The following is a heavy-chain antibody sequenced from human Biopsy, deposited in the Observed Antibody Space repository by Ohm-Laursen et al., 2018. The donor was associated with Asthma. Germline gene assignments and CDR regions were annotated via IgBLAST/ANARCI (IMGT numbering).Heavy chain of an antibody. D-gene: IGHD3-10*01. CDR3: ARAVDYSHYYGIDV. CDR1: GYTFSSAG. CDR2: ISVYNGNT. J-gene: IGHJ6*02. V-gene: IGHV1-18*01. Sequence: ASMKVSCKTSGYTFSSAGITWVRQAPGQGLEWMGWISVYNGNTRVAQKLQDRVTMITDTSTSTAYMELRSLRSDDTAVYFCARAVDYSHYYGIDVWGQGTTVTVS.